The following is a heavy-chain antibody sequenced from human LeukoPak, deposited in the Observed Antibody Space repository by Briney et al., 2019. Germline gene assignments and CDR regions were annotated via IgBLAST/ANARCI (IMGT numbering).Heavy chain of an antibody. Sequence: GGSLRLSCAASGFTFSSYEMNWVRPAPGKGLEWVSYISSSGSTIYYADSVKGRFTISRDNAKNSMYLQMSGLRAEDTAVYYCVRSRIGDYSWGQGTLVSVSP. V-gene: IGHV3-48*03. CDR2: ISSSGSTI. D-gene: IGHD4-17*01. J-gene: IGHJ4*02. CDR3: VRSRIGDYS. CDR1: GFTFSSYE.